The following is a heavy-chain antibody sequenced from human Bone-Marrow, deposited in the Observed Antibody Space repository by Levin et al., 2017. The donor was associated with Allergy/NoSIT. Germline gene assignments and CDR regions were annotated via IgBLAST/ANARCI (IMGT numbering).Heavy chain of an antibody. V-gene: IGHV4-34*01. CDR2: INHSGST. CDR1: VGSFSGYY. Sequence: PSETLSLTCAVYVGSFSGYYWTWIRQPPGKGLEWIGEINHSGSTNYNPSLKSRVTVSVDTSKNQFSLRLTSVTAADTAVYYCARGRGGGVTPAPMFHRRGGAPNFDLWGRGTLVTVSS. J-gene: IGHJ2*01. CDR3: ARGRGGGVTPAPMFHRRGGAPNFDL. D-gene: IGHD2-2*01.